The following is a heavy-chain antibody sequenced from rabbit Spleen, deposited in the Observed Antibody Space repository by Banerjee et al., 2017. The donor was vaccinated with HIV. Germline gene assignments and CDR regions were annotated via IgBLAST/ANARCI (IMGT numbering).Heavy chain of an antibody. CDR2: IYTGDDNT. CDR3: ARAGNGGAGHNL. J-gene: IGHJ4*01. D-gene: IGHD2-1*01. CDR1: GFSFSGGYW. Sequence: QEQLEESGGDLVKPEGSLTLTCTASGFSFSGGYWICWVRQAPGKGLEWIGCIYTGDDNTYYASWAKGRFTISKTSSTTVTLQMTSLTAADTATYFCARAGNGGAGHNLWGQGTLVTVS. V-gene: IGHV1S45*01.